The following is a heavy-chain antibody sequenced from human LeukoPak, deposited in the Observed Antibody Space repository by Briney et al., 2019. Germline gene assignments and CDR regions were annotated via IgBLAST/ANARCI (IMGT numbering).Heavy chain of an antibody. J-gene: IGHJ4*02. CDR3: ARAGQTRYFDC. CDR1: GFTVSSNY. V-gene: IGHV3-53*01. Sequence: GGSLRLSCAASGFTVSSNYMSWIRQAPGKGLEWVSVIYSGGSTYYADSVKGRFTISRDNSKNTLYLQMNSLRAEDTAVYYCARAGQTRYFDCWGQGTLVTVSS. CDR2: IYSGGST.